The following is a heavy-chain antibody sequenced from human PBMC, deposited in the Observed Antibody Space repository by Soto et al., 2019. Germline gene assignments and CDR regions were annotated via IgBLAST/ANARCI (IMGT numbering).Heavy chain of an antibody. CDR2: ISGSGGST. CDR3: AKDPLTTRHFERVSRFDP. D-gene: IGHD4-17*01. V-gene: IGHV3-23*01. CDR1: GFTFSSYA. Sequence: GGSLRLSCAASGFTFSSYAMSWVRQAPGKGLEWVSAISGSGGSTYYADSVKGRFTISRDNSKNTLYLQMNSLRAEDTAVYYCAKDPLTTRHFERVSRFDPWGQGTLVTVSS. J-gene: IGHJ5*02.